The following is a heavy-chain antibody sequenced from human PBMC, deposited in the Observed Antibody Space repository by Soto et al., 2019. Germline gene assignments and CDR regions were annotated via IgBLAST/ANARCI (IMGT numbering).Heavy chain of an antibody. CDR1: GVSISSYY. V-gene: IGHV4-59*01. Sequence: SETLSLTCTVSGVSISSYYWSWVRQSPGKGLEWIGYIFYSGSTKYNPSLKSRVTISVDTSKTHFSLNLTSVTAADTAVYYCARDKGRYDSGMDVWGQGTTVTVSS. CDR2: IFYSGST. D-gene: IGHD3-9*01. CDR3: ARDKGRYDSGMDV. J-gene: IGHJ6*02.